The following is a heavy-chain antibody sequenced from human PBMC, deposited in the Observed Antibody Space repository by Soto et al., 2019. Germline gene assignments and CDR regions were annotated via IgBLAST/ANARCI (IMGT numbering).Heavy chain of an antibody. CDR3: ATGTTSSGWYYFDY. D-gene: IGHD6-19*01. CDR2: FDPEDGET. CDR1: GYTLTELS. J-gene: IGHJ4*02. V-gene: IGHV1-24*01. Sequence: ASVKVSCKVSGYTLTELSMHWVRQAPGKGLEWMGGFDPEDGETIYAQKFQGRVTMSEDTSTDTAYMELSSLRSEDTAVYYCATGTTSSGWYYFDYWGQGTLVTVSS.